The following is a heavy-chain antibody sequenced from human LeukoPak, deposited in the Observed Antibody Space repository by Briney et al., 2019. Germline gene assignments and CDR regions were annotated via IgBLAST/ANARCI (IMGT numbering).Heavy chain of an antibody. J-gene: IGHJ4*02. D-gene: IGHD5-24*01. V-gene: IGHV4-38-2*02. CDR3: ARQPGGEMANALDY. CDR2: IYHSGST. Sequence: PSETLSLTCTVSGYSISSGYYWGWIRQPPGKGLEWIGSIYHSGSTYYNPSLKSRVTISVDTSKNQFSLKLSSVTAADTAVYLCARQPGGEMANALDYWGQGTLVTVSS. CDR1: GYSISSGYY.